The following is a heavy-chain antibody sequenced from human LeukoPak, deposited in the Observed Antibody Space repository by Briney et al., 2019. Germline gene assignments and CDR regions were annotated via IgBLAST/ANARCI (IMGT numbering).Heavy chain of an antibody. Sequence: RSLRLSCAASVFTFISYAMRCVRQAPREGLEWGAVISYDGSNKYYADSVKGRFTISRDNSKNTLYLQMNSLRGEDTAVYYCARDKDGVITRYFDYWGQGTLVTVSS. V-gene: IGHV3-30-3*01. CDR2: ISYDGSNK. D-gene: IGHD3-22*01. J-gene: IGHJ4*02. CDR1: VFTFISYA. CDR3: ARDKDGVITRYFDY.